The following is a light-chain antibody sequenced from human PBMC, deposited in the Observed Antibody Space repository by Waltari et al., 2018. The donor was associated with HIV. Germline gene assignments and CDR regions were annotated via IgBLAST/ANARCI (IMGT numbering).Light chain of an antibody. V-gene: IGKV3-11*01. CDR2: DAS. Sequence: EIVLTQSPATLSLSPGERATLSCRASQSVRYLAWYQQKPGQAPTLLIYDASNRATGIPTRFSGSGSGTDFTLTISSLEPEDFAVYYCQQRTIWPITFGQGTRLEIK. CDR1: QSVRY. CDR3: QQRTIWPIT. J-gene: IGKJ5*01.